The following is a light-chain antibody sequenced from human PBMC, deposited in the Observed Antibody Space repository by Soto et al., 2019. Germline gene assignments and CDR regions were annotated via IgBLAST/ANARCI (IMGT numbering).Light chain of an antibody. CDR2: GNT. V-gene: IGLV1-40*01. CDR3: QSYDRTVGVYVV. CDR1: RSNLGAGHD. Sequence: QSVLTQPPSVSGAPGQRVTISCTGSRSNLGAGHDVHWYQQLPGAAPKLLIYGNTNRPSGVPERFSGSKSGTSASLAITGLQTADAADNYCQSYDRTVGVYVVFGGGTKLTVL. J-gene: IGLJ2*01.